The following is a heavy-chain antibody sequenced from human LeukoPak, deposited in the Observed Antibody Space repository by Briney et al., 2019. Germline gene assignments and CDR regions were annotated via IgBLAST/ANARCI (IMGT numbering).Heavy chain of an antibody. D-gene: IGHD6-6*01. CDR1: GFTFSDYN. CDR2: ISRSGSTK. J-gene: IGHJ3*02. Sequence: KPGGSLRLSCAASGFTFSDYNMRWIRQAPGKGLEWVSSISRSGSTKYYADSVKGRFTISRDNAKNSLFLQMNSLRAEDTAVYYCARDPYSSSAFDIWGQGTMVTVSS. V-gene: IGHV3-11*01. CDR3: ARDPYSSSAFDI.